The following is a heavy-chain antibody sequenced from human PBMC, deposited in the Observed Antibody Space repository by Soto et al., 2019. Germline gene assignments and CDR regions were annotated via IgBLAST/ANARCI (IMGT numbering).Heavy chain of an antibody. CDR2: IFPDDSDT. V-gene: IGHV5-51*01. CDR3: FRGGVTSRTFDY. D-gene: IGHD3-16*01. J-gene: IGHJ4*02. CDR1: GYTFTDYW. Sequence: PGESLKISCKGSGYTFTDYWIGWVRQMPGQGLEWMGIIFPDDSDTRYSPSFQGHVTISVDKSISTAYVQWSSLKASDSAIYYCFRGGVTSRTFDYWGQGTLVTVSS.